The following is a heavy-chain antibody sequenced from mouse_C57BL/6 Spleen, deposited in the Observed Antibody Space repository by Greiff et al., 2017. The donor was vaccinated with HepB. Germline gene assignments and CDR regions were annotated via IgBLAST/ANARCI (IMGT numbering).Heavy chain of an antibody. CDR3: ARRANWDDAMDY. J-gene: IGHJ4*01. Sequence: VQLQQSGPELVKPGASVKISCKASGYAFSSSWMNWVKQRPGKGLEWIGRIYPGDGDTNYNGKFKGKATLTADKSSSTAYMQLSSLTSEDSAVYFCARRANWDDAMDYWGQGTSVTVSS. CDR2: IYPGDGDT. D-gene: IGHD4-1*01. CDR1: GYAFSSSW. V-gene: IGHV1-82*01.